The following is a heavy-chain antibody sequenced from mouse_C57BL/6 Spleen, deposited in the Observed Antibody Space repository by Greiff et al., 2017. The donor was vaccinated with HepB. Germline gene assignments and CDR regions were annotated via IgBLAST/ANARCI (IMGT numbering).Heavy chain of an antibody. D-gene: IGHD2-1*01. CDR2: ISNGGGST. V-gene: IGHV5-12*01. CDR3: AGVYYGNYEVDY. J-gene: IGHJ4*01. Sequence: DVHLVESGGGLVQPGGSLKLSCAASGFTFSDYYMYWVRQTPEKRLEWVAYISNGGGSTYYPDTVKGRFTISRDNAKNTLYLQMSRLKSEDTAMYYCAGVYYGNYEVDYWGQGTSVTVSS. CDR1: GFTFSDYY.